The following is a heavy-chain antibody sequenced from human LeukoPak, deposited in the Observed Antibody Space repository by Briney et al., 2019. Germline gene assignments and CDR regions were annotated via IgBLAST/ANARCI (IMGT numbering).Heavy chain of an antibody. J-gene: IGHJ4*02. D-gene: IGHD5-12*01. CDR3: AREGESGYDYEGYFDY. Sequence: GGSLRLSCAASGFTFSSYCMSWVRQAPGKGLEWVSAISGSGGSRDYADSVKGWLTISRDNSKNSLYLQMNSLRAEDTAVYYCAREGESGYDYEGYFDYWGQGTLVTVSS. CDR1: GFTFSSYC. CDR2: ISGSGGSR. V-gene: IGHV3-23*01.